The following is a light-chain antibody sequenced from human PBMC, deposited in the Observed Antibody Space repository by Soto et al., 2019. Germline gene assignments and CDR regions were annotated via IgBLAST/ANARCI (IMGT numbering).Light chain of an antibody. CDR1: TSNIGAGYD. Sequence: SVLTQPPSVSGAPGQRLTISCTGNTSNIGAGYDVHWFQQLPGTAPKLLIFADNNRPSGVPDRFSGSKSGTSASLAITGLQAEDEADYYCQSYDSSLSGPYVFXTGTKVTVL. CDR3: QSYDSSLSGPYV. CDR2: ADN. V-gene: IGLV1-40*01. J-gene: IGLJ1*01.